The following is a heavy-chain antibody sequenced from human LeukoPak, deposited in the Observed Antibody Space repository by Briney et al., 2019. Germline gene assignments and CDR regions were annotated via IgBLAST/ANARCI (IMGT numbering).Heavy chain of an antibody. CDR2: INSDGSST. J-gene: IGHJ3*02. CDR1: GFTFSSYW. V-gene: IGHV3-74*01. Sequence: GGSLRLSCAASGFTFSSYWMHWVRQAPGKGLVWVSRINSDGSSTNYGDSVKGRFTISRDNAKNTLYPQMNSLRAEDIALYYCAKELKADVGDVDIVAFDSWGQGTMVTVSS. CDR3: AKELKADVGDVDIVAFDS. D-gene: IGHD5-12*01.